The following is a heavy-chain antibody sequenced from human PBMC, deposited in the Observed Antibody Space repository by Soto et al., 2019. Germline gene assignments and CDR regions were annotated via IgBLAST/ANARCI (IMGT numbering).Heavy chain of an antibody. V-gene: IGHV3-23*01. J-gene: IGHJ5*02. Sequence: GGSLRLSCAASGFTFSSYAMSWVRQAPGKGLEWVSAISGSGGSTYYADSVKGRFTISRDNSKNTLYLQMNSLRAEDTAVYYCARDPTITIFGVVPRFDPWGQGTLVTVSS. CDR2: ISGSGGST. D-gene: IGHD3-3*01. CDR3: ARDPTITIFGVVPRFDP. CDR1: GFTFSSYA.